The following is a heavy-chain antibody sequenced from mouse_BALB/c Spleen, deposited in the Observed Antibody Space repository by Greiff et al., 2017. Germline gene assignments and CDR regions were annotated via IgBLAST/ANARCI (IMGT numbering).Heavy chain of an antibody. CDR2: ISSGGST. CDR1: GFTFSSYA. CDR3: ARGGKYGKEGYYFDY. D-gene: IGHD2-10*02. V-gene: IGHV5-6-5*01. Sequence: EVQGVESGGGLVKPGGSLKLSCAASGFTFSSYAMSWVRQTPEKRLEWVASISSGGSTYYPDSVKGRFTISRDNARNILYLQMSSLRSEDTAMYYCARGGKYGKEGYYFDYWGQGTTLTVSS. J-gene: IGHJ2*01.